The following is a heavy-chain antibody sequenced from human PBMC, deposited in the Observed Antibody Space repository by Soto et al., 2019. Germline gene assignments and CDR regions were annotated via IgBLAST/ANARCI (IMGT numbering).Heavy chain of an antibody. CDR2: MYYSGST. V-gene: IGHV4-31*03. Sequence: QVQLRESGPGLVKPSQTLSLTCTVSGGSINSGGYYWNWIRQHPGKGLEWIGYMYYSGSTYYNPSLRSRVIISADTSENHFSLKLSSVTAADTAVYFCARGYRESGYSSSCVFDYWGQGTLVNVSS. CDR3: ARGYRESGYSSSCVFDY. D-gene: IGHD6-13*01. CDR1: GGSINSGGYY. J-gene: IGHJ4*02.